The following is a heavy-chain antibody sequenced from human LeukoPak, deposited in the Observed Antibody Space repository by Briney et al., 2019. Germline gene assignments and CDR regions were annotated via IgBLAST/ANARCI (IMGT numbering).Heavy chain of an antibody. J-gene: IGHJ4*02. CDR1: GFTFNNAW. D-gene: IGHD1-26*01. CDR2: VKSRTSGGTT. V-gene: IGHV3-15*01. Sequence: GSLRLSCAASGFTFNNAWMNWVRQVPGEGLEWVARVKSRTSGGTTDYAAPVKGGFTVSRDDSQDTLYLQMNSLKPEDTAVYFCTSDPRIGRFFDYWGQGVLVTVSS. CDR3: TSDPRIGRFFDY.